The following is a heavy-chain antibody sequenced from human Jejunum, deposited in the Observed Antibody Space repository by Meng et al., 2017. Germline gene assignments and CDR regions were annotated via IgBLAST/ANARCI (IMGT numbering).Heavy chain of an antibody. CDR1: GGSISSRSSY. Sequence: QLQESGPGLVETSETLSLSCTVSGGSISSRSSYLVWIRQSPGKGLEWIGQIYYNGKSYYNPSLKSRVTMSVDTSRSQFSLNLNTVTAADTAVYYCARSSYSYDSWFDPWGQGTLVTVSS. J-gene: IGHJ5*02. D-gene: IGHD5-18*01. CDR2: IYYNGKS. CDR3: ARSSYSYDSWFDP. V-gene: IGHV4-39*01.